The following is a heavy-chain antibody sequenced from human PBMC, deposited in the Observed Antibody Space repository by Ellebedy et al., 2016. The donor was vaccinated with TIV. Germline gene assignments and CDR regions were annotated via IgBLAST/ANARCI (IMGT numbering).Heavy chain of an antibody. CDR2: ISAYNGNT. CDR3: ARDVDTAMVYGWFDP. Sequence: ASVKVSCXASGYTFTSYGISWVRQAPGQGLEWMGWISAYNGNTNYAQKLQGRVTMTTDTSTSTAYMELRSLRSDDTAVDYCARDVDTAMVYGWFDPWGQGTLVTVSS. D-gene: IGHD5-18*01. J-gene: IGHJ5*02. CDR1: GYTFTSYG. V-gene: IGHV1-18*01.